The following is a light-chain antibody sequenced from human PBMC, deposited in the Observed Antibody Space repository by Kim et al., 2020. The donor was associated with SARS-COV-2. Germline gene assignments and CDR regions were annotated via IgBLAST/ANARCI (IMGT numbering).Light chain of an antibody. V-gene: IGLV3-21*04. CDR3: QVWDSNSDDAGVE. J-gene: IGLJ2*01. CDR1: YTGSKM. CDR2: FDS. Sequence: GGTARITCGGDYTGSKMVHWYQQKAGQAPLVVISFDSHRPSGIPERFSGSNSGNTATLTITRVEAGDEADYYCQVWDSNSDDAGVEFGGGTQLTVL.